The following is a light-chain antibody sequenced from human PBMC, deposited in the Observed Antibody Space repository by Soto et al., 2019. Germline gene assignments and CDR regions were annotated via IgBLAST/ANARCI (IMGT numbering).Light chain of an antibody. J-gene: IGLJ2*01. Sequence: QSPLTQPPSASGSPGQSVTISCTGTRSDVGVYNYVSWYQQHPGKAPQLMMSEVSKRPSGVPDRFSGSKSGNTASLSVSGLQAEDEDDYYCSSFAGNNNLVFGGGTKLTVL. V-gene: IGLV2-8*01. CDR3: SSFAGNNNLV. CDR1: RSDVGVYNY. CDR2: EVS.